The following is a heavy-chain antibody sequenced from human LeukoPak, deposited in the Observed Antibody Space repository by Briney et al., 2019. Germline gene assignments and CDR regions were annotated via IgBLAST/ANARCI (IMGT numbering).Heavy chain of an antibody. Sequence: PSETLSLTCTVSGGSISSYYWSWIRQPPGKGREWGGYIYYSGSTNYNPSLKSRVTMSVDTSKNQFSLKLSSVTAADTAVYYCARGRYSSGIYYFDYWGQGTLVTVSS. D-gene: IGHD6-19*01. CDR3: ARGRYSSGIYYFDY. CDR2: IYYSGST. CDR1: GGSISSYY. V-gene: IGHV4-59*01. J-gene: IGHJ4*02.